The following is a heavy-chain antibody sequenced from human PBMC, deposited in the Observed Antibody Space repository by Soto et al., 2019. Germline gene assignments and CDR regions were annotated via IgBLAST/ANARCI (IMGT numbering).Heavy chain of an antibody. CDR1: GDSVSSDSAA. CDR3: VRSRVFIAVAGMATYYYYYGMDV. D-gene: IGHD6-19*01. J-gene: IGHJ6*02. Sequence: SQTLSLTCAISGDSVSSDSAAWNWIRQSPSRGLEWLGRTYYRSKWYNDYAVSVDGRITINPDTSKNHFSLQLNSVTPEDTAVYYCVRSRVFIAVAGMATYYYYYGMDVWGQGTTVTVSS. V-gene: IGHV6-1*01. CDR2: TYYRSKWYN.